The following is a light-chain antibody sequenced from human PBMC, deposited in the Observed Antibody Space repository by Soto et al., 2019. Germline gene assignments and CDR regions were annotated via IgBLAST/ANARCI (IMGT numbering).Light chain of an antibody. V-gene: IGLV2-14*03. J-gene: IGLJ2*01. Sequence: QPVLTQPASVSGSPGQSITISCSGTPSDIGAYNYVSWYQHLPGKAPKVIIYDVTNRPSGVSSRFSGSKSGTTASLSISGLQTKNEDNCYCGSYTISSTLMIFGGGTKLTVL. CDR3: GSYTISSTLMI. CDR1: PSDIGAYNY. CDR2: DVT.